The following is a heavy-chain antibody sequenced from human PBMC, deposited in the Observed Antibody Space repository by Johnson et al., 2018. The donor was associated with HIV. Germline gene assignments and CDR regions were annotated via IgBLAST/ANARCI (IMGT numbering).Heavy chain of an antibody. V-gene: IGHV3-11*04. CDR2: ITSTGITV. Sequence: QVQLVESGGGLVKPGGSLRLSCAASGFTFSDYYMSWIRQAPGKGLEWVSYITSTGITVYYAASVKGRFTISRDNAKNSVYLQMNSLEAEDTAVYYCAREATGTTNAFYMWGQGTMVTVSS. CDR3: AREATGTTNAFYM. J-gene: IGHJ3*02. CDR1: GFTFSDYY. D-gene: IGHD1-7*01.